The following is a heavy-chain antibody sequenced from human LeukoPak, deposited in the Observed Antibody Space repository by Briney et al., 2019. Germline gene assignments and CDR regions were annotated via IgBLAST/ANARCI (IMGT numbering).Heavy chain of an antibody. D-gene: IGHD3-22*01. V-gene: IGHV3-23*01. Sequence: PGVSLRLSCAASGFTFSSYGMSWVRQAPGKGLEWVSAISGSGGSTYYADSVKGRFTISRDNAKNSLYLQMNSLRAEDTAVYYCARGVQYYYDSSGYYYDWFDPWGQGTLVTVSS. CDR1: GFTFSSYG. CDR3: ARGVQYYYDSSGYYYDWFDP. CDR2: ISGSGGST. J-gene: IGHJ5*02.